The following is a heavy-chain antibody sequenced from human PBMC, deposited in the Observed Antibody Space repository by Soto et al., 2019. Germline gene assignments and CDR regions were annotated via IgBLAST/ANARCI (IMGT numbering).Heavy chain of an antibody. CDR3: APNSRYYDSSGWDAFDI. D-gene: IGHD3-22*01. CDR1: GFSLSTSGVG. V-gene: IGHV2-5*02. CDR2: IYWDDDK. J-gene: IGHJ3*02. Sequence: SGPTLVNPTQTLTLTCTFSGFSLSTSGVGVGWIRQPPGKALEWLALIYWDDDKRYSPSLKSRLTITKDTSKNQVVLTMTNMDPVDTATYYCAPNSRYYDSSGWDAFDIWGQGTMVPV.